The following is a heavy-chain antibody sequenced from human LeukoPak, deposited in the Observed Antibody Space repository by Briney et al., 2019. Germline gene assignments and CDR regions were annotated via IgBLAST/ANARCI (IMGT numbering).Heavy chain of an antibody. D-gene: IGHD6-19*01. CDR3: ARGGLGSIAVAGWVDY. CDR2: IYPGDSDT. V-gene: IGHV5-51*01. CDR1: GYSFNSYW. Sequence: GESLKISCKGFGYSFNSYWIGWVRQLPGKGLEWMGIIYPGDSDTRYSPSFQGQATISADKSISTAYLQWSSLKASDTAMYYCARGGLGSIAVAGWVDYWGQGTLVTVSS. J-gene: IGHJ4*02.